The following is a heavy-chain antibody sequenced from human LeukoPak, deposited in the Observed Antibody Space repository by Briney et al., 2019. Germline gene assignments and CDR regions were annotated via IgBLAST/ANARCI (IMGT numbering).Heavy chain of an antibody. J-gene: IGHJ4*02. CDR1: GYTLTELS. Sequence: GASVKVSCKVSGYTLTELSMHWVRQAPGKGLEWMGGFDPEDGETIYAQKFQGRVTMTTDTSTSTAYMELRSLRSDDTAVYYCARDDLRSYYDILTGQGGFYDYWGQGTLVTVSS. CDR3: ARDDLRSYYDILTGQGGFYDY. CDR2: FDPEDGET. D-gene: IGHD3-9*01. V-gene: IGHV1-24*01.